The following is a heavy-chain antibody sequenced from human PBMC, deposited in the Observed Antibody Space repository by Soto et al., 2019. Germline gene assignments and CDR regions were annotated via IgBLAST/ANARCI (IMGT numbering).Heavy chain of an antibody. V-gene: IGHV3-64*01. Sequence: PGGSLRLSCAASGFTFSSYAMHWVRQAPGKGLECVSAITSNGGNTDYANSVKGRFTISRDNSKNTLYLQMDSLRAEDTAVYYCAKVPPLGYCSGTSCLRHFDYWGQGTLVTVSS. J-gene: IGHJ4*02. D-gene: IGHD2-2*01. CDR2: ITSNGGNT. CDR3: AKVPPLGYCSGTSCLRHFDY. CDR1: GFTFSSYA.